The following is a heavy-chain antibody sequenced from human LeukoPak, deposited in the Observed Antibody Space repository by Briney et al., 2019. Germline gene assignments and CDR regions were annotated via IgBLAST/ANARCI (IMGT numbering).Heavy chain of an antibody. V-gene: IGHV3-23*01. Sequence: GGSLRLSCAASGFTFTSHAMSWVRQAPGKGLEWVSSVSTGGGSTSYADSVKGRFTISRDNFRNTLYLQMDSLRAEDTAVYYCAKGSGYNSGYYNYWGQGTLVTVSS. CDR1: GFTFTSHA. D-gene: IGHD6-19*01. CDR3: AKGSGYNSGYYNY. J-gene: IGHJ4*02. CDR2: VSTGGGST.